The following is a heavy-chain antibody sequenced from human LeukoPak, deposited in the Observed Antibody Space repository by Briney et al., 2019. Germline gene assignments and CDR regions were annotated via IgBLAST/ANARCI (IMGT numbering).Heavy chain of an antibody. V-gene: IGHV4-39*07. CDR2: IYYSGST. J-gene: IGHJ5*02. D-gene: IGHD3-3*01. CDR1: GGSISSSSYY. Sequence: SETLSLTCTVSGGSISSSSYYWGWIRQPPGKGLEWIGNIYYSGSTYYNPSLKSRVTMSVDTSKNQFSLKLSSVTAADTAVYYCARDFWSGYGGFDPWGQGTLVTVSS. CDR3: ARDFWSGYGGFDP.